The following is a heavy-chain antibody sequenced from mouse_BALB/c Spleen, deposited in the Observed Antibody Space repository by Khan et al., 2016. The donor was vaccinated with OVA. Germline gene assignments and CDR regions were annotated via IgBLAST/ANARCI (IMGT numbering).Heavy chain of an antibody. V-gene: IGHV1-77*01. CDR2: IYPGSGST. J-gene: IGHJ3*01. CDR3: ARSYDGAWVAY. Sequence: QVQLKESGPELVKPGAAVKMSCKASGYTFTDYVISWVKQRTGQGHEWIGEIYPGSGSTYYNEKFKGKATLTADKSSNTAYMQLSSLTSEDSAVYFCARSYDGAWVAYWGQGTLVTVSA. CDR1: GYTFTDYV. D-gene: IGHD1-1*01.